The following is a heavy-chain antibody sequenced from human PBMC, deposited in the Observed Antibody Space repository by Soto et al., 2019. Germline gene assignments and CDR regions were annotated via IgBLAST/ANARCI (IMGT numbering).Heavy chain of an antibody. Sequence: ASVKVSCKASGYTFTSYGISWVRQAPGQGLEWMGWISAYNGNTNYAQKLQGRVTMTTDTSTSTAYMELRSLRSDDTAVYYCARGAWPPYYDSSGYDYWGQGTLVTVSS. J-gene: IGHJ4*02. CDR2: ISAYNGNT. V-gene: IGHV1-18*01. CDR1: GYTFTSYG. D-gene: IGHD3-22*01. CDR3: ARGAWPPYYDSSGYDY.